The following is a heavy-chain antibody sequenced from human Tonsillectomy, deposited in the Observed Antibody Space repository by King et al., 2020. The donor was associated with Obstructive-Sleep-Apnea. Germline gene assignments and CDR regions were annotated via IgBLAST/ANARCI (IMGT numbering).Heavy chain of an antibody. CDR1: GVAFSDYN. Sequence: VQLVESGGGLVKPGGSLSLSCAGSGVAFSDYNMALIRQAPGMGLEWLAYIGDRGSFIMYADSVKGRFTVSRDNAKKSLHLQMNSLRDEDTAVYYCARDISVVVRGMDVWGQGTTVTVSS. CDR3: ARDISVVVRGMDV. D-gene: IGHD2-21*01. V-gene: IGHV3-11*06. CDR2: IGDRGSFI. J-gene: IGHJ6*02.